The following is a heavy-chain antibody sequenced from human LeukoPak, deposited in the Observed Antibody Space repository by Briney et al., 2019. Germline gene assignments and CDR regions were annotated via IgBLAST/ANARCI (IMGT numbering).Heavy chain of an antibody. J-gene: IGHJ4*02. CDR1: GGSLSGHY. CDR2: IFDGGRT. CDR3: ARTLGGSYYFDY. D-gene: IGHD1-26*01. Sequence: SETLSLTCTVGGGSLSGHYWGWIRQPPGKGPEWIGEIFDGGRTNYNPSLKSRVTISGDTSKNQFSLKLSSVTAADTAVYYCARTLGGSYYFDYWGQGTLVTVSS. V-gene: IGHV4-34*12.